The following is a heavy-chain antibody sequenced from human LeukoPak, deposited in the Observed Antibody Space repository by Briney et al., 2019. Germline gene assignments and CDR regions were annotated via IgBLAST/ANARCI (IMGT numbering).Heavy chain of an antibody. CDR2: IYTNENT. J-gene: IGHJ4*02. D-gene: IGHD6-19*01. Sequence: PSETLSLTCTVSGGSISIYYWNWIRQPAGKGLEWIGRIYTNENTFFNPSLKSRVTMSVDTSKNQFSLQLTSVTAADAAVYYCARNSDSSGYYGGGIIDYWGQGTLVTVSS. CDR3: ARNSDSSGYYGGGIIDY. CDR1: GGSISIYY. V-gene: IGHV4-4*07.